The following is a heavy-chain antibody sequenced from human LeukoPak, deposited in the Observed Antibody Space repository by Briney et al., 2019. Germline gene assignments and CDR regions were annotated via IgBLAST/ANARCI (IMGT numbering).Heavy chain of an antibody. Sequence: PSETLSLTCTVSGGSISSYYWSWIRQPPGKGLEWIGYIYYSGSTNYNPSLKSRVTISIDTFKNQFSLKLSSVTAADTAVYYCGRDALVGYFSYYYMDVWGQGTTVTVSS. CDR3: GRDALVGYFSYYYMDV. J-gene: IGHJ6*03. CDR2: IYYSGST. D-gene: IGHD2-15*01. CDR1: GGSISSYY. V-gene: IGHV4-59*01.